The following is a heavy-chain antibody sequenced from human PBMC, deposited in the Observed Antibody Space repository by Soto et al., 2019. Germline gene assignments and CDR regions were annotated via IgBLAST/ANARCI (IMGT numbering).Heavy chain of an antibody. CDR3: AKEMGYCSSTSCYPNYGMDV. CDR1: GFTFSSYG. Sequence: GGSLRLSCAASGFTFSSYGMHWVRQAPGKGLEWVAVISYDGSNKYYADSVKGRFTISRDNSKNTLYRQMNSLRAEDTAVYYCAKEMGYCSSTSCYPNYGMDVWGQGTTVTVSS. J-gene: IGHJ6*02. D-gene: IGHD2-2*01. V-gene: IGHV3-30*18. CDR2: ISYDGSNK.